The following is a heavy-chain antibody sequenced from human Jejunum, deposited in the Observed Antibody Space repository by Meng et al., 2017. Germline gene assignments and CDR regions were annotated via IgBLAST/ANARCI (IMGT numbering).Heavy chain of an antibody. Sequence: QLLLQESGPGLVKASETLSLTCTVSGGSISSSRYFWGWIRQPPGKGLEWMGSINYSGSTNYKPSLKSRVTISVDTSMNQFSLKLSSVTAADTAVYYCARMIGSGPFDYWGQGTLVTVSS. CDR1: GGSISSSRYF. D-gene: IGHD2-15*01. CDR2: INYSGST. CDR3: ARMIGSGPFDY. V-gene: IGHV4-39*07. J-gene: IGHJ4*02.